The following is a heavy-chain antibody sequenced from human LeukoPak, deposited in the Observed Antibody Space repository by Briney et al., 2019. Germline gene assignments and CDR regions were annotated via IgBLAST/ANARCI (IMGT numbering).Heavy chain of an antibody. CDR2: ICSSSSYI. Sequence: GGSLRLSCAASGFTFSSYSMNWVRQAPGKGLEWVSSICSSSSYIYYADSVKGRFTISRDNAKNSLYLQMNSLRAEDTAVYYCARMITRGTILAVAGIFDYWGQGTLVTVSS. D-gene: IGHD6-19*01. CDR1: GFTFSSYS. J-gene: IGHJ4*02. CDR3: ARMITRGTILAVAGIFDY. V-gene: IGHV3-21*01.